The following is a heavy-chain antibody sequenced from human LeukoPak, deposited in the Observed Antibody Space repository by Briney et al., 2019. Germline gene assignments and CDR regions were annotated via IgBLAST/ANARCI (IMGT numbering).Heavy chain of an antibody. J-gene: IGHJ5*02. CDR2: ISYDGSNK. CDR1: GFTFSSYA. D-gene: IGHD3-10*01. V-gene: IGHV3-30-3*01. CDR3: ARGREFYSPGNWFDP. Sequence: GRSLRLSCAASGFTFSSYAMHWVRQAPGKGLEWVAVISYDGSNKYYADSVKGRFTISRDNSKNTLYLQMNSLRAEDTAVYYCARGREFYSPGNWFDPWGQGTLVTVSS.